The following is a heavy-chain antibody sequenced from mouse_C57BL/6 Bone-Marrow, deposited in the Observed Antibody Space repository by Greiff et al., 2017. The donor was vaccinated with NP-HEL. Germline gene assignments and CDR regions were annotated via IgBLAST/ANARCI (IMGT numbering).Heavy chain of an antibody. V-gene: IGHV5-2*01. CDR2: INSDGGST. Sequence: EVKLMESGGGLVQPGESLKLSCESNEYEFTSHDMSWVRKTPEKRLELVAAINSDGGSTYYPDTMKRRFIISRDNTKKTLYMHMSSLRSEDTALYYCSRLFFCAYWGQGTLVTVSA. CDR1: EYEFTSHD. J-gene: IGHJ3*01. CDR3: SRLFFCAY.